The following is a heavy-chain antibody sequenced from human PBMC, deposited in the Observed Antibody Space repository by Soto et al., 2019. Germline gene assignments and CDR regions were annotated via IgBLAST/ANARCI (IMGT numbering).Heavy chain of an antibody. V-gene: IGHV2-5*02. Sequence: QITLKESGPTLVKPTETLTLTCTFTAFSLSSGVGVGWVRQPPGKALEWLAVIYWDNDKRSSPSLKSRLTITKDTSKSQVFLTMTNMDPVDTATYYCSYRHWVARGRGWFAPWGPGTLVTVSS. CDR1: AFSLSSGVG. D-gene: IGHD5-12*01. CDR3: SYRHWVARGRGWFAP. CDR2: IYWDNDK. J-gene: IGHJ5*02.